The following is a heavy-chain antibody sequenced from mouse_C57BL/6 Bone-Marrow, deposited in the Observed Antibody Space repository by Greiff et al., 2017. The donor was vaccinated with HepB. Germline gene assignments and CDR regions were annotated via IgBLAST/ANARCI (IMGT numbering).Heavy chain of an antibody. Sequence: VQLKESGPELVKPGASVKISCKASGYSFTDYNMNWVKQSNGKSLEWIGVINPNYGTTSYNQKFKGKATLTVDQSSSTAYMQLNSLTSEDSAVYYCARKGRYDYDDGYAMDYWGQGTSVTVSS. CDR2: INPNYGTT. V-gene: IGHV1-39*01. D-gene: IGHD2-4*01. CDR1: GYSFTDYN. CDR3: ARKGRYDYDDGYAMDY. J-gene: IGHJ4*01.